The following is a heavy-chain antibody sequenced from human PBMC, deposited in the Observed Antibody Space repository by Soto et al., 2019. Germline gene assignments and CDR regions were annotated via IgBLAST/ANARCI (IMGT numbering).Heavy chain of an antibody. CDR1: GFAFSSFG. J-gene: IGHJ4*02. CDR2: IWYDGSDK. CDR3: AFGNLSYYFDY. V-gene: IGHV3-33*01. Sequence: QVQLVESGGGVVQPGTSLRLSGVASGFAFSSFGMHWVRQAPGKGLEWVAIIWYDGSDKYYGDSVKGRFTISRDNSKNTLFLQMNSLRAEDTAVYHCAFGNLSYYFDYWGQGTPVTVSS. D-gene: IGHD3-16*01.